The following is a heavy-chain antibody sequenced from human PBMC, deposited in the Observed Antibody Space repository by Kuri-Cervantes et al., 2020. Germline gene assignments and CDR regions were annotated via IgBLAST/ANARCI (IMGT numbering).Heavy chain of an antibody. V-gene: IGHV4-34*01. D-gene: IGHD3-3*01. CDR3: ARRYYDFWSGYPRVGWFDP. CDR1: GGSFSGYY. Sequence: SQRLSLTCAVYGGSFSGYYWSWIRQPPGKGLEWIGEINNSGSTNYNPSLKSRVTISVDTSKNQFSLKLSSVTAADTAVYYCARRYYDFWSGYPRVGWFDPWGQGTLVTVSS. J-gene: IGHJ5*02. CDR2: INNSGST.